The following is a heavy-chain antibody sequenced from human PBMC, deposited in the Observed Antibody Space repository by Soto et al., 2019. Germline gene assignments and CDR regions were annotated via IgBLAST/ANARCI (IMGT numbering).Heavy chain of an antibody. D-gene: IGHD2-15*01. CDR1: GYTFTSYG. J-gene: IGHJ5*02. V-gene: IGHV1-18*01. CDR2: ISAYNGNT. CDR3: ARDPGYCSGGSCYWFDP. Sequence: ASVKVSCKASGYTFTSYGISWVRQAPGQGLEWMGWISAYNGNTNYAQKLQGRVTMTTDTSTSTAYMELRSLRSDDTAVYYCARDPGYCSGGSCYWFDPWGQGTLVTVSS.